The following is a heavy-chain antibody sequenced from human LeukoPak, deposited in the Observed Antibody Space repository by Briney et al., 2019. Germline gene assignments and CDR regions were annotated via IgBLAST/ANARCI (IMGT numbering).Heavy chain of an antibody. CDR2: INPSGGST. V-gene: IGHV1-46*03. CDR1: GYTFTSYY. Sequence: ASVKVSCKASGYTFTSYYMHWVRQAPGQGLEWMGIINPSGGSTSYAQKFQGRVTMTRDTSTSTVYMELSSLRSEDTAAYYCARASYGVEGCPGPWGQGTLVTVSS. J-gene: IGHJ5*02. D-gene: IGHD2-8*01. CDR3: ARASYGVEGCPGP.